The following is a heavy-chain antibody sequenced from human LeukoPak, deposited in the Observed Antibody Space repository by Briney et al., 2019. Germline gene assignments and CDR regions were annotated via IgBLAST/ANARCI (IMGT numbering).Heavy chain of an antibody. J-gene: IGHJ4*02. CDR2: ISSSGNYA. CDR1: GFTFSDYY. D-gene: IGHD1-7*01. V-gene: IGHV3-11*05. CDR3: ARVGRTSIGFDY. Sequence: PGRSLRLSCAASGFTFSDYYMSWIRQAPGKGLEWVSYISSSGNYANYADSVKGRFTISRDNGKKSLNLQMESLRAEDMAVYYCARVGRTSIGFDYWGQGTVVTVSS.